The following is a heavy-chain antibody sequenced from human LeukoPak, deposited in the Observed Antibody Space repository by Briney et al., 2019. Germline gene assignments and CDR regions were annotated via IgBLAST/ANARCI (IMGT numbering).Heavy chain of an antibody. CDR2: IKSDGSST. CDR3: ARSWSGYHTGGFDY. Sequence: GGSLRLSCAASGFTFSSYWMHWVRQAPGKGLVWVSRIKSDGSSTNYADSVKGRFTISRDNAKSTLYLQVNSLRVEDTAVYYCARSWSGYHTGGFDYWGQGTLVTVSS. J-gene: IGHJ4*02. D-gene: IGHD3-3*01. V-gene: IGHV3-74*01. CDR1: GFTFSSYW.